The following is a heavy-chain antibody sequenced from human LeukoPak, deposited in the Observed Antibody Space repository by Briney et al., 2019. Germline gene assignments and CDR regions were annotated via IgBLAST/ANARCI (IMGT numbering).Heavy chain of an antibody. CDR3: ARRGLDSPRAAFDI. CDR1: GGSISSYY. V-gene: IGHV4-59*08. J-gene: IGHJ3*02. CDR2: IYYSGST. Sequence: PSETLSLTCTVSGGSISSYYWSWIRQPPGKGLEWIGYIYYSGSTHYNPSLKSRVTISVDTSKNQFSLKLSSVTAADTAVYYCARRGLDSPRAAFDIWGQGTMVTVSS.